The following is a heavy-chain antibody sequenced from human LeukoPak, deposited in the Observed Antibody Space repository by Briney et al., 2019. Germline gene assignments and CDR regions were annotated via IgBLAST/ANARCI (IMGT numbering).Heavy chain of an antibody. D-gene: IGHD4-17*01. CDR2: ISYDGSNK. CDR1: GFTFSSYA. V-gene: IGHV3-30*18. CDR3: AKDGHTVTTSYYYGMDV. Sequence: GGSLRLSCAASGFTFSSYAMRWVRQAPGKGLEWVAVISYDGSNKYYADSVKGRFTISRDNSKNTLYLQMNSLRAEDTAVYYCAKDGHTVTTSYYYGMDVWGQGTTVTVSS. J-gene: IGHJ6*02.